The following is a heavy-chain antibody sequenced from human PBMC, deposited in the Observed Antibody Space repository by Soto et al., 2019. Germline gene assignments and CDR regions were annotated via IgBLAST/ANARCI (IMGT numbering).Heavy chain of an antibody. Sequence: KPSETLSLTCAVYGGSFSGYYWSWIRQPPGKGLEWIGEINHSGSTNYNPSLKSRVTISVDTSKNQFSLKLSSVTAADTAVYYCARVSYGSGSYYPDVDYYYYYMDVWGKGTTVTVSS. CDR1: GGSFSGYY. V-gene: IGHV4-34*01. CDR3: ARVSYGSGSYYPDVDYYYYYMDV. J-gene: IGHJ6*03. CDR2: INHSGST. D-gene: IGHD3-10*01.